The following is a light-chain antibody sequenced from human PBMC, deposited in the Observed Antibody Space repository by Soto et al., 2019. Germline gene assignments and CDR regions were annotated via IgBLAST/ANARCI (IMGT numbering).Light chain of an antibody. CDR2: GAS. CDR3: QQYGTSPQWT. CDR1: QSVSSSY. V-gene: IGKV3-20*01. J-gene: IGKJ1*01. Sequence: HSLGDLSLSTRERAALACGAIQSVSSSYLAWYQQKPGQAPSLLIYGASSRGTGIPDRFSGSGSGKDFPLTISSLAHEYFAVYYRQQYGTSPQWTFGQGTIVDIK.